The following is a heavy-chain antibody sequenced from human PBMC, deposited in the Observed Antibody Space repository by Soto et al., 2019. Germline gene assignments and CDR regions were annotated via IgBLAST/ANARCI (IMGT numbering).Heavy chain of an antibody. J-gene: IGHJ5*02. Sequence: SVQVSCQASGGTFSSYAISWVRQAPRQGLEWMGGIIPIFGTANYAQKFQGRVTITADESTSTAYMELSSLRSEDTAVYYCASSPYCSSTSCYFFDPWGQGTLVTVSS. V-gene: IGHV1-69*13. CDR3: ASSPYCSSTSCYFFDP. CDR1: GGTFSSYA. CDR2: IIPIFGTA. D-gene: IGHD2-2*01.